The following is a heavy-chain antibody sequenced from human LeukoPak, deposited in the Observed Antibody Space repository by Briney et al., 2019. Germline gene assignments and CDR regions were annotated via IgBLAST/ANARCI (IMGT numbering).Heavy chain of an antibody. CDR2: IYYSGTT. V-gene: IGHV4-59*11. J-gene: IGHJ3*02. CDR3: ARLLDNDSSGYPDTFDM. Sequence: SETLSLTCTVSGGSMSSHCWSWIRQPPGKGLEWIGFIYYSGTTKYSPSLQSRVTMLLDTPKNQFSLKLTSVTAADTALYYCARLLDNDSSGYPDTFDMWGQGTMVTVSS. D-gene: IGHD3-22*01. CDR1: GGSMSSHC.